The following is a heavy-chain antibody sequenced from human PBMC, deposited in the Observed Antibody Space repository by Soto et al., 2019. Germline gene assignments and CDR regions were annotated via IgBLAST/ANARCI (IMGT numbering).Heavy chain of an antibody. CDR2: INPSSGGT. CDR3: ARGLKWRDLDY. CDR1: GYTFIDYF. Sequence: ASVKVSCKASGYTFIDYFIQWVRQAPGQGLEWMGWINPSSGGTTYAQKFQGRVTMTRDTSISTAYMDLITLRSDDTAIYYCARGLKWRDLDYWGQGTPVTVSS. V-gene: IGHV1-2*02. D-gene: IGHD2-15*01. J-gene: IGHJ4*02.